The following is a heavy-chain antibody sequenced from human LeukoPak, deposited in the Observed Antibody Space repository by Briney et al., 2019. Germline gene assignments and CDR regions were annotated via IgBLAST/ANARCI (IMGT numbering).Heavy chain of an antibody. J-gene: IGHJ5*02. CDR2: IYYSGST. Sequence: SETLSLTCTVSGGSISSSSYYWGWIRRPPGKGLEWIGNIYYSGSTYYNPSLKSRVTISVDTSKNQFSLKLSSVTAADTAVYYCARHEYSSSFWFDPWGQGTLVTVSS. CDR3: ARHEYSSSFWFDP. D-gene: IGHD6-6*01. V-gene: IGHV4-39*01. CDR1: GGSISSSSYY.